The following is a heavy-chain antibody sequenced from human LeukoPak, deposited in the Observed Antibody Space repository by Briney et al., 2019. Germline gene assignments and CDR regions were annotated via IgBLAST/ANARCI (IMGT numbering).Heavy chain of an antibody. CDR3: ARDLEWLLSTWGMPDY. CDR1: GFTFSSYE. J-gene: IGHJ4*02. V-gene: IGHV3-48*03. Sequence: PGGSLRLSCAASGFTFSSYEMNWVRQAPGKGLEWVSYINTGGGTIYADSVKGRFTISRDNARNSLYLQMNSLRVEDTAVYYCARDLEWLLSTWGMPDYWGQGTLVTVSS. CDR2: INTGGGTI. D-gene: IGHD3-3*01.